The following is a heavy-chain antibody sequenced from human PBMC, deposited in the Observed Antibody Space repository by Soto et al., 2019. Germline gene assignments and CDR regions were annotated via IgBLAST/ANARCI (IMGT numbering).Heavy chain of an antibody. D-gene: IGHD5-12*01. CDR2: ISSSSSTI. CDR1: GFTFSSYS. J-gene: IGHJ3*02. V-gene: IGHV3-48*02. CDR3: VSESPSIVATIPGGLDI. Sequence: EVQLVESGGGLVQPGGSLRLSCAASGFTFSSYSMNWVRQAPGKGLEWVSYISSSSSTIYYADSVKGRFTISRDNAKNSLYLQMNSLRDEDTAVYYCVSESPSIVATIPGGLDIWGQGTMVTVSS.